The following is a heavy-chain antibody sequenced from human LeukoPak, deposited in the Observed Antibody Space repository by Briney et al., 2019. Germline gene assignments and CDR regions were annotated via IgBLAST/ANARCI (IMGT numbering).Heavy chain of an antibody. D-gene: IGHD3-22*01. J-gene: IGHJ4*02. CDR1: GYTFTGYY. CDR3: ARDRGSITMIASPGYYFDH. V-gene: IGHV1-2*02. Sequence: GASVKVSCKASGYTFTGYYMHWVRQAPGQGLEWMGWINPNSGGTNYAQKFQGRVTMTRDTSISTAYMELSRLRSEDTAVYYCARDRGSITMIASPGYYFDHWGQGTLVTVSS. CDR2: INPNSGGT.